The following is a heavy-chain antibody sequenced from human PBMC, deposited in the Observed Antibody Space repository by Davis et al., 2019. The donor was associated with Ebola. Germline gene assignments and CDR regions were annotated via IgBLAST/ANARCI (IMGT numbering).Heavy chain of an antibody. V-gene: IGHV4-59*12. Sequence: PSETLSLTCTVSGGSISSYYWSWIRQPPGKGLEWIGYIYYSGSTNYNPSLKSRVTISVDTSKNQFSLKLSSVTAADTAVYYCARDVPVYYDSSGIADPWGQGTLVTVSS. CDR1: GGSISSYY. D-gene: IGHD3-22*01. J-gene: IGHJ5*02. CDR3: ARDVPVYYDSSGIADP. CDR2: IYYSGST.